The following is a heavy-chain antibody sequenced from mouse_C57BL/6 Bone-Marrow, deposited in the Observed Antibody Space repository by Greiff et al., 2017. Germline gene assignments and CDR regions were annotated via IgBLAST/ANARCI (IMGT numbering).Heavy chain of an antibody. Sequence: QVQLQQSGAELVRPGTSVKVSCKASGYAFTNYLIEWVKQRPGQGLEWIGVINPGSGGTNYNEKFKGKATLTADKSSSTAYMQLSSLTSEDSAVYFCARSGVYSNGYAMDYWGQGTSVTVSS. CDR2: INPGSGGT. J-gene: IGHJ4*01. V-gene: IGHV1-54*01. CDR1: GYAFTNYL. D-gene: IGHD2-5*01. CDR3: ARSGVYSNGYAMDY.